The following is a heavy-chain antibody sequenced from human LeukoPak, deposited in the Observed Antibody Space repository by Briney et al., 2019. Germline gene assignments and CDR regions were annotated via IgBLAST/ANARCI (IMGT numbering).Heavy chain of an antibody. D-gene: IGHD2-21*02. CDR2: IYYSGNS. Sequence: SETLSLTCTVSGGSISTMNYYWGWIRQPPGQGLEWIGSIYYSGNSYYNPSLQSRVTISVDTSQNQFSLNLTSVTAADTSVYYCARRGNQGDYFWGQGILVTVSS. CDR1: GGSISTMNYY. V-gene: IGHV4-39*01. CDR3: ARRGNQGDYF. J-gene: IGHJ4*02.